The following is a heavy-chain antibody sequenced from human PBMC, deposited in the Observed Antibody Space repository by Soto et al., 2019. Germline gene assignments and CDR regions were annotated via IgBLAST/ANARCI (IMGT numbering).Heavy chain of an antibody. CDR3: ARGDFGWLSVGSYFQH. D-gene: IGHD3-22*01. J-gene: IGHJ1*01. CDR1: GYTFTSYD. CDR2: ISAYNGNT. Sequence: QVQLVQSGAEVKKPGASVKVSCKASGYTFTSYDISWVRQAPGQVREWMGWISAYNGNTNHAQKLQGRVTMTTDTATSTAYMELRSLRSVDTAVYYCARGDFGWLSVGSYFQHWGQGTLVTVSS. V-gene: IGHV1-18*04.